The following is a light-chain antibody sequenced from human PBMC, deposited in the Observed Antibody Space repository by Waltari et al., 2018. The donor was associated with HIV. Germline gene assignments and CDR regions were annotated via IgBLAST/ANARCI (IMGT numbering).Light chain of an antibody. J-gene: IGLJ2*01. CDR3: QAWDSSTVV. CDR1: KLGDKY. CDR2: KDS. Sequence: SYELTQPPSVSVSPGQTASITCSGDKLGDKYACWYQQKPGQSPVLLIYKDSKRPSGILERLSGSNSGNTATLTISGTQAMDEADYYCQAWDSSTVVFGGGTKLTVL. V-gene: IGLV3-1*01.